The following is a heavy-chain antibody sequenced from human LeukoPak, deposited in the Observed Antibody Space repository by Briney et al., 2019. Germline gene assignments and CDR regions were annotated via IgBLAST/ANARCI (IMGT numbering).Heavy chain of an antibody. CDR2: IYYSGST. J-gene: IGHJ6*02. CDR3: ARAFQYCSSSICTYGMDV. CDR1: GGSISSYY. Sequence: SETLSLTCTVSGGSISSYYWSWIRQPPGKGLEWIGYIYYSGSTNYNPSLKSRVTISVDTSKNQFSLKLSSVTAADTAVYYCARAFQYCSSSICTYGMDVWGQGTTVTVSS. V-gene: IGHV4-59*12. D-gene: IGHD2-2*01.